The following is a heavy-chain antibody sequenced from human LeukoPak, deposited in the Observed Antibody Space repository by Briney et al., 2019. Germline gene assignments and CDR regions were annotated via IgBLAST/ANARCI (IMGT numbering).Heavy chain of an antibody. CDR3: AKGDSQQQLWNWFDP. V-gene: IGHV3-30*02. J-gene: IGHJ5*02. Sequence: GGSLTLPCAASGFTFSSYGMHWVRQAPGKGLVWVAFIRYDGSNKYYGDSVKGRFTISRDNSKNTLYLQMNSLRAEDTAVYYCAKGDSQQQLWNWFDPWGQGTLVTVSS. D-gene: IGHD6-13*01. CDR2: IRYDGSNK. CDR1: GFTFSSYG.